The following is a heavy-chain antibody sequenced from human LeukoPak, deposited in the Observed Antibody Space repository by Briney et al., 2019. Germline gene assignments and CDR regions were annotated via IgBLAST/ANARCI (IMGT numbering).Heavy chain of an antibody. CDR3: VKRGGSYYFDY. J-gene: IGHJ4*02. CDR1: GFAFSLST. Sequence: GGSLRLSCSTSGFAFSLSTMYWVRQAPGKGLEYVAAISSNGASTDYAESVKGRFTISRDISKNTLYLQMGSLRAEDTAVYHCVKRGGSYYFDYWGQGTLVTVSS. D-gene: IGHD3-10*01. CDR2: ISSNGAST. V-gene: IGHV3-64D*06.